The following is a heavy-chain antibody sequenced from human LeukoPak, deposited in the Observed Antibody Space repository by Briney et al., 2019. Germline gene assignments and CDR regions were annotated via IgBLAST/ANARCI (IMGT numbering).Heavy chain of an antibody. CDR2: ISYDGRNK. CDR1: GFTFSNYG. CDR3: ARDLGYSYGYY. J-gene: IGHJ4*02. Sequence: GRSLRLSCAASGFTFSNYGMHWVRQAPGKGLEWVAVISYDGRNKYYSDSVKGRFTISRDNSKNTLYLQMNSLRAEDTAVYYCARDLGYSYGYYWGQGTLVTVSS. D-gene: IGHD5-18*01. V-gene: IGHV3-30*03.